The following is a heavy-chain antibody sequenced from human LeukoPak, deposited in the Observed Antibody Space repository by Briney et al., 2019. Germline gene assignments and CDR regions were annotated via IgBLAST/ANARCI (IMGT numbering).Heavy chain of an antibody. V-gene: IGHV4-34*01. J-gene: IGHJ4*02. CDR2: INHSGST. Sequence: SETLSLTCAVYGGSFSGYYWSWIRQPPGKGLEWIGEINHSGSTNYNPSLRSRVTISVDTSKNQFSLKLSSVTAADTAVYYCASQGSGYSYGLVWGQGTLVTVSS. D-gene: IGHD5-18*01. CDR3: ASQGSGYSYGLV. CDR1: GGSFSGYY.